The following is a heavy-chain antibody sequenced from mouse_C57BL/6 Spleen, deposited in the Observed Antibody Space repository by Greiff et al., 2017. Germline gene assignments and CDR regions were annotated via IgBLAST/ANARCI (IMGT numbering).Heavy chain of an antibody. V-gene: IGHV1-76*01. CDR1: GYTFTDYY. D-gene: IGHD1-1*01. Sequence: QVQLQQSGAELVRPGASVKLSCKASGYTFTDYYINWVKQRPGQGLEWIARIYPGSGNTYYNEKFKGKATLTAEKSSSTAYMQLSSLTSEDSAVYFCAYYYYGSLYFDYWGQGTTLTVSS. CDR3: AYYYYGSLYFDY. J-gene: IGHJ2*01. CDR2: IYPGSGNT.